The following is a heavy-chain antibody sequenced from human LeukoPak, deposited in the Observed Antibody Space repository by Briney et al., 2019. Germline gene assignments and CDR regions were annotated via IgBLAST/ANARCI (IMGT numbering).Heavy chain of an antibody. CDR2: IRYDGSNK. CDR3: AKARPYYDFYFDY. D-gene: IGHD3-3*01. J-gene: IGHJ4*02. V-gene: IGHV3-30*02. CDR1: GFTFSSYG. Sequence: PGGSLRLSCAASGFTFSSYGMHWVRQAPGKGLEWVAFIRYDGSNKYYADSVKGRFTISRDNSKNTLYLQMNSLRAEDTAVYYCAKARPYYDFYFDYWGQGTLVTVSS.